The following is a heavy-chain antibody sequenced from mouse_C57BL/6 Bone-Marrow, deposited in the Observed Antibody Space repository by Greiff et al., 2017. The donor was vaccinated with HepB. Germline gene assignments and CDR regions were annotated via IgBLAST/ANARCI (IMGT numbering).Heavy chain of an antibody. CDR1: GYTFTDYY. D-gene: IGHD1-1*01. Sequence: VQLQQSGPVLVKPGASVKMSCKASGYTFTDYYMNWVKQSHGKSLEWIGVINPYNGGTSYNQKFKGKATLTVDKSSSTAYMELNSLTSEDSAVYYCARGNGSRGAMDYWGQGTSVTVSS. CDR3: ARGNGSRGAMDY. CDR2: INPYNGGT. J-gene: IGHJ4*01. V-gene: IGHV1-19*01.